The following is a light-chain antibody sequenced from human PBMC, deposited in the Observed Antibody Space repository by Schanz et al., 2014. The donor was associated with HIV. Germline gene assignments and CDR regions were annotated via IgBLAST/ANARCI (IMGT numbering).Light chain of an antibody. Sequence: DIQMTQSPSSLSAAVGDRVTITCRASQGVSNYLAWYQQKPGEVPKVLIYAASTLQSGVPSRFSGSGSGTDFTLTISSLQPEDVAVYYCQKYESGTRTFGQGTKVQLK. V-gene: IGKV1-27*01. CDR3: QKYESGTRT. J-gene: IGKJ1*01. CDR2: AAS. CDR1: QGVSNY.